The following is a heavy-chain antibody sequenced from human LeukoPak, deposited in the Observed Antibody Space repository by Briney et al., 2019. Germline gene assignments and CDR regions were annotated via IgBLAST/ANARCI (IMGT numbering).Heavy chain of an antibody. CDR3: AKVSDYAWGSYRYPFDN. V-gene: IGHV3-23*01. Sequence: GGSLRLSCAASGFTFSSYGMSWVRQAPGKGLEWVSGISGTGSTYYADSVKGRFTISRDNSKNTPFLQMNSLRAEDTAVYYCAKVSDYAWGSYRYPFDNWGQGTLVIVSS. CDR1: GFTFSSYG. CDR2: ISGTGST. J-gene: IGHJ5*02. D-gene: IGHD3-16*02.